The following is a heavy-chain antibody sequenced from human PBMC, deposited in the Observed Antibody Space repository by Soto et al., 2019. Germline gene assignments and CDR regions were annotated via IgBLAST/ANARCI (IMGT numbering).Heavy chain of an antibody. D-gene: IGHD2-21*01. CDR3: AVDLQGIGPNFDY. CDR2: TYYRSKLYN. CDR1: VDRVSSNSAA. V-gene: IGHV6-1*01. J-gene: IGHJ4*02. Sequence: SQTLSLTGAISVDRVSSNSAAWDLISQSPSRGLEWLGRTYYRSKLYNDYAVSVKSRITINADTSKNQFSLQLNSVTPEDTAVYYCAVDLQGIGPNFDYWGQGTLVTFSS.